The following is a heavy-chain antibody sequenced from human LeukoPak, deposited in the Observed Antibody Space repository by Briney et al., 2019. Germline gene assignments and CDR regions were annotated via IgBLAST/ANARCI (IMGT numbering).Heavy chain of an antibody. CDR1: GYTFTNYD. CDR3: ARSSITMVRGVMGSWFDP. Sequence: GASVKVSCKASGYTFTNYDINWVRQAPGQGLEWMGWMNPNNGGADKARKFQGRVTMTRDMSTSTVYMELSSLRSEDTAVYYCARSSITMVRGVMGSWFDPWGQGTLVTVSS. CDR2: MNPNNGGA. J-gene: IGHJ5*02. D-gene: IGHD3-10*01. V-gene: IGHV1-8*01.